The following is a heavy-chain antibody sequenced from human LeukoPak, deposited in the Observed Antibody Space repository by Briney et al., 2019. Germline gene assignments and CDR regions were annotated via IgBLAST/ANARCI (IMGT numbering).Heavy chain of an antibody. CDR3: ARRGGYYDSSGYLTAQNWFDP. CDR1: GFTFVSHW. Sequence: GGSLRLSCAASGFTFVSHWMTWVRQAPGKGLGWVASIKQGGIEKYYVDSVKGRFTVSRDNAKNSLYLQMNSLRAEDTAVYYCARRGGYYDSSGYLTAQNWFDPWGQGTLVTVSS. V-gene: IGHV3-7*01. D-gene: IGHD3-22*01. CDR2: IKQGGIEK. J-gene: IGHJ5*02.